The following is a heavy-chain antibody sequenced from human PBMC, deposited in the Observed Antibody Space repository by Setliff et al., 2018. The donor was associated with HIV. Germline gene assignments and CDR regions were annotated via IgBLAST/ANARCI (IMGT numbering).Heavy chain of an antibody. CDR3: AKTQGWHLINY. Sequence: QPGGSLRLSCVASGFGFSNFAMHWVRQAPGKGVEWVSVISYDGSRTYYIDSVKGRFTISRDNSKNTLYLQLNSLRPEDTAVYYCAKTQGWHLINYWGPGTLVTVSS. CDR2: ISYDGSRT. J-gene: IGHJ4*02. CDR1: GFGFSNFA. D-gene: IGHD6-19*01. V-gene: IGHV3-30*18.